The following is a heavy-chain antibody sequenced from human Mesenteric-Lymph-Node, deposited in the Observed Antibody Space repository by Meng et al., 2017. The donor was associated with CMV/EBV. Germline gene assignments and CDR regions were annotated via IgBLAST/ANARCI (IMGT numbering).Heavy chain of an antibody. CDR2: IYYSGST. J-gene: IGHJ5*02. D-gene: IGHD6-13*01. V-gene: IGHV4-59*01. CDR3: ARVEAAAGTWWFDP. CDR1: GGSFSGYY. Sequence: SETLSLTCAVYGGSFSGYYWSWIRQPPGKGLEWIGYIYYSGSTNYNPSLKSRVTISVDTSKNQFSLKLSSVTAADTAVYYCARVEAAAGTWWFDPWGQGTLVTVSS.